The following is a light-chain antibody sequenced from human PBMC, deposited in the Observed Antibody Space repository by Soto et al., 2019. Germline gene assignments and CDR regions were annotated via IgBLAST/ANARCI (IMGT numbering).Light chain of an antibody. CDR1: QDISNY. Sequence: DIQMNQPPYSLSASVGDRVTITCPARQDISNYLYWYQQKPGKAPTLLIYDASNLETGVPSRFSGSGSGRDFTCAISSLQPEDRGTYYCQQDDNLSVTFGEGTKLEIK. J-gene: IGKJ2*01. CDR3: QQDDNLSVT. V-gene: IGKV1-33*01. CDR2: DAS.